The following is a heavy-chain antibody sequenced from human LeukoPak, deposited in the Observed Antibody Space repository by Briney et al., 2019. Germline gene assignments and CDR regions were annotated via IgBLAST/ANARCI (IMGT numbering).Heavy chain of an antibody. V-gene: IGHV3-53*01. Sequence: PGGSLRLSCAASGFTVSSNYMSWVRQAPGKGLEWVSGISPSGGITYYTDSVKGRFTISRDNSKNTVSLQMNSLRAEDTAVYYCARGTPYYYDSSGYLGYWGQGTLVTVSS. CDR3: ARGTPYYYDSSGYLGY. CDR2: ISPSGGIT. CDR1: GFTVSSNY. D-gene: IGHD3-22*01. J-gene: IGHJ4*02.